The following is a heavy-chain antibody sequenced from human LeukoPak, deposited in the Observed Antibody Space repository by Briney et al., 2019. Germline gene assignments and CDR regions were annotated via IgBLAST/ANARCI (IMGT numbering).Heavy chain of an antibody. CDR1: GFTFSRHG. CDR2: ISNDGSRK. D-gene: IGHD3-3*01. V-gene: IGHV3-30*03. J-gene: IGHJ4*02. CDR3: ARDRAWNYFNY. Sequence: GRSLRLSCAPSGFTFSRHGMHWVRQAPGKGLEWVAIISNDGSRKYYAHSVEGRFTISRDNSKNTLYLQMDSLRAEDTAVYYCARDRAWNYFNYWGQGTLVTVSS.